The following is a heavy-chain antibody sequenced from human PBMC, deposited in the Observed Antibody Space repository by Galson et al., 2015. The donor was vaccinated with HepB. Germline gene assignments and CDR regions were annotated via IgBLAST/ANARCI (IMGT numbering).Heavy chain of an antibody. CDR1: GFTFDDYA. V-gene: IGHV3-9*01. D-gene: IGHD3-22*01. CDR3: ARAPKRRDSSGYLLYYFDY. CDR2: ISWNSGSI. J-gene: IGHJ4*02. Sequence: SLRLSCAVSGFTFDDYAMHWVRQAPGKGLEWVAGISWNSGSIGYADSVKGRFTISRDNAKNSLYLQMNSLRAEDTAVYYCARAPKRRDSSGYLLYYFDYWGQGTLVTVSS.